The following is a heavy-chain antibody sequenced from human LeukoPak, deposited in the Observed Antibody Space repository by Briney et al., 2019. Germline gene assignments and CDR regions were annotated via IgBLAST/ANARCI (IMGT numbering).Heavy chain of an antibody. CDR1: EFTHKDYW. V-gene: IGHV3-74*01. CDR3: ARGSPTPNSRYFDL. D-gene: IGHD4-11*01. Sequence: PGGSLRLSCEGSEFTHKDYWMQWVRQGPGKALVWVSRINSDGSSASYADSVKGRFTISRDNAKNTLYLQMNSLRAEDTAVYYCARGSPTPNSRYFDLWGRGTLVTVSS. CDR2: INSDGSSA. J-gene: IGHJ2*01.